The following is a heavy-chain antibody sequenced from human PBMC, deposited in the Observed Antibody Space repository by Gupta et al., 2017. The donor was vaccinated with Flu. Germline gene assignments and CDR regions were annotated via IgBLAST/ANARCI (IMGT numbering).Heavy chain of an antibody. CDR2: ITNEGDRA. CDR3: ANASGMDV. Sequence: WVRQPPGKGLEWLSFITNEGDRATYAPSVRGRFIISRDNSKNTLFLLLNILNVEDSAIYFCANASGMDVWGQGTTVAVSS. V-gene: IGHV3-NL1*01. J-gene: IGHJ6*02.